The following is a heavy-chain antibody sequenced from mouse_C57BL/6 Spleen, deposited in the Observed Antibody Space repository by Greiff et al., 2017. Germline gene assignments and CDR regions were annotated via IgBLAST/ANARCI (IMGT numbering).Heavy chain of an antibody. CDR3: ARDDYERNFDY. J-gene: IGHJ2*01. D-gene: IGHD2-4*01. CDR2: ISYSGST. V-gene: IGHV3-1*01. Sequence: EVQLQESGPGMVKPSQSLSLTCTVTGYSITSGYDWHWIRHFPGNKLEWMGYISYSGSTNYNPSLKSRISITHDTSKNHFFLKLNSVTTEDTATYYCARDDYERNFDYWGQGTTLTVSS. CDR1: GYSITSGYD.